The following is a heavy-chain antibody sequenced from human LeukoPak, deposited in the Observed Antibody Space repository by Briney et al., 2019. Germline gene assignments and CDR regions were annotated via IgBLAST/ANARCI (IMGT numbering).Heavy chain of an antibody. CDR1: GGSISSSNYY. CDR3: ARHKDSSGWSGWGY. J-gene: IGHJ4*02. CDR2: IYYSGST. D-gene: IGHD6-19*01. V-gene: IGHV4-39*01. Sequence: PSETPSLTCTVSGGSISSSNYYWGWIRQPPGKGLEWIGSIYYSGSTYYNPSLKSRVTISVDTSKNQFSLKLSSVTAADTAVYYCARHKDSSGWSGWGYRGQGTLVTVSS.